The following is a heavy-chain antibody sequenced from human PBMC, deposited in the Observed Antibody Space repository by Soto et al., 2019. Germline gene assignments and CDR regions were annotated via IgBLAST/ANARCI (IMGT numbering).Heavy chain of an antibody. D-gene: IGHD3-10*01. CDR3: ASGAGSYYYYYGMDV. CDR2: IYYSGST. CDR1: GGSISSSSYY. J-gene: IGHJ6*02. Sequence: TLSLTCTVSGGSISSSSYYWGWIRQPPGKGLEWIGSIYYSGSTYYNPSLKSRVTISVDTSKNQFSLKLSSVTAADTAVYYCASGAGSYYYYYGMDVWGQGTTVTVAS. V-gene: IGHV4-39*01.